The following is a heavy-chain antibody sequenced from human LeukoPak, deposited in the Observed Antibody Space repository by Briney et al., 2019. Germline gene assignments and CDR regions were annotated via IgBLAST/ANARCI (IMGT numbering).Heavy chain of an antibody. CDR1: GFTFSSYS. Sequence: GGSLRLSCAASGFTFSSYSMNWVRQAPGKGLEWVSSISSSSSYIYCADSVKGRFTISRDNAKNSLYLQMNSLRAEDTAVYYCARDYYYYDSPDAFDIWGQGTMVTVSS. CDR3: ARDYYYYDSPDAFDI. D-gene: IGHD3-22*01. V-gene: IGHV3-21*01. J-gene: IGHJ3*02. CDR2: ISSSSSYI.